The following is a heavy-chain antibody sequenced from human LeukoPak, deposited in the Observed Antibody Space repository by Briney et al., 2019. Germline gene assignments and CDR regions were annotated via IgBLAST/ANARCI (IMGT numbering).Heavy chain of an antibody. CDR1: GFTVSSNY. V-gene: IGHV3-66*01. CDR3: AKDPTVVVTRTIDY. D-gene: IGHD3-22*01. J-gene: IGHJ4*02. CDR2: IYSGGST. Sequence: GGSLRLSCAASGFTVSSNYMSWVRQAPGKGLEWVSVIYSGGSTYYADSVKGRFTISRDNSKNTLYLQMNSLRAEDTAVYYCAKDPTVVVTRTIDYWGQGTLVTVSS.